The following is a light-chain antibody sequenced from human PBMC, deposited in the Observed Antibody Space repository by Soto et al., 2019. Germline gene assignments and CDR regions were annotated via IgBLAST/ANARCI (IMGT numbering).Light chain of an antibody. CDR2: AAY. CDR3: QPLNSYPIT. V-gene: IGKV1-9*01. CDR1: QGISSY. J-gene: IGKJ5*01. Sequence: DIQVTQAPSSLSASVGDRFTITCLASQGISSYLAWYQQKPGKAPKLLIYAAYTLQSGVTSRFSGSGSGTEFTLTISSLQPEDFATYYCQPLNSYPITVGQGTRLDIK.